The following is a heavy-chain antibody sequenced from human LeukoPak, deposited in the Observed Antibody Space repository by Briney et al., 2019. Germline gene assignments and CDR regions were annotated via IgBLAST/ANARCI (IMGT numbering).Heavy chain of an antibody. V-gene: IGHV3-21*01. CDR1: GFTFSSYS. J-gene: IGHJ3*02. CDR2: ISSSGSYI. D-gene: IGHD1-26*01. Sequence: PGGSLRLSCAASGFTFSSYSMNWVRQAPGKGLEWVSSISSSGSYIYYADSVKGRFTISRDNAKNSLYLQMNGLRAEDTAVYYCARDSGSYAWRAFDIWGQGTMVTVSS. CDR3: ARDSGSYAWRAFDI.